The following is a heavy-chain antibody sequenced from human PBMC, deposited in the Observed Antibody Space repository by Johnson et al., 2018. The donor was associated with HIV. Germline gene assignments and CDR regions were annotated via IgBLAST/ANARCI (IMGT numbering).Heavy chain of an antibody. J-gene: IGHJ3*01. CDR2: ISYDGDNE. V-gene: IGHV3-30*18. CDR1: GFTFSTYG. Sequence: QLVESGGGVVQPGRSLRLSCAASGFTFSTYGMHWVRQAPGKGLEWVAVISYDGDNEYYADSVKGRFTISRDNSKNTLYLEMNSLRVEDTAVYYCAKNNEVWELLPVDAFDFWGQGTLITVSS. D-gene: IGHD1-26*01. CDR3: AKNNEVWELLPVDAFDF.